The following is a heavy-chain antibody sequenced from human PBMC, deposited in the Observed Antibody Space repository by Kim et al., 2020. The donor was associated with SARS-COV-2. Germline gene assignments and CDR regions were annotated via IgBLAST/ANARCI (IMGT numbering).Heavy chain of an antibody. V-gene: IGHV3-43*01. D-gene: IGHD5-18*01. J-gene: IGHJ4*02. Sequence: GGSLRLSCAASGFTFDDYTMHWVRQAPGKGLEWVSLISWDGGSTYYADSVKGRFTISRDNSKNSLYLQMNSLRTEDTALYYCAKDTNTRRRIQLWLRRGTGEPKTPPSFDYWGQGTLVTVSS. CDR1: GFTFDDYT. CDR3: AKDTNTRRRIQLWLRRGTGEPKTPPSFDY. CDR2: ISWDGGST.